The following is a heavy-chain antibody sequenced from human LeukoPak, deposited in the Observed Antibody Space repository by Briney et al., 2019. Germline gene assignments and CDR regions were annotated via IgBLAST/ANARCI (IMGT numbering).Heavy chain of an antibody. CDR3: ARGIGSWYYFDY. CDR1: GGSINSYY. J-gene: IGHJ4*02. D-gene: IGHD6-13*01. Sequence: PSETLSLTCTVSGGSINSYYWSWIRQPAGXXLEWIXRIYTSGSTNYNPSLKSRVTMSVDTSKNQFSLKLSSVTAADTAVYYCARGIGSWYYFDYWGQGTLVTVSS. V-gene: IGHV4-4*07. CDR2: IYTSGST.